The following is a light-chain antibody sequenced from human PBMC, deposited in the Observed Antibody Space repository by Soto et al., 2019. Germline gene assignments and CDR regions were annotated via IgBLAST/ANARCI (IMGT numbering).Light chain of an antibody. CDR1: QAISNY. CDR3: QQYKSVPLT. CDR2: EAS. Sequence: DIQMTQSPSSLSASVGDRVTITCQASQAISNYLSWYQQKPGKAPNLLIHEASNLQTGVPSRFSGSGFGTHFTLTIRSLHPEDIAAYFCQQYKSVPLTFGQGTKLEIK. J-gene: IGKJ2*01. V-gene: IGKV1-33*01.